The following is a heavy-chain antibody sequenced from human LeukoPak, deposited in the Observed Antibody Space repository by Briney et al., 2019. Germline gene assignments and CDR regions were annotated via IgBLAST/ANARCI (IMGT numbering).Heavy chain of an antibody. V-gene: IGHV3-23*01. D-gene: IGHD3-10*01. J-gene: IGHJ4*02. CDR2: ISGSGGST. CDR3: VRDYDTIEGSGSYPSDY. CDR1: RFTFSSYA. Sequence: GGSLRLSCAASRFTFSSYAMSWVRQAPGRGLECVSAISGSGGSTYYADSAKGRFTISRDNAKNSLYLQMNSLRAEDTAVYYCVRDYDTIEGSGSYPSDYWGQGTLVTVSS.